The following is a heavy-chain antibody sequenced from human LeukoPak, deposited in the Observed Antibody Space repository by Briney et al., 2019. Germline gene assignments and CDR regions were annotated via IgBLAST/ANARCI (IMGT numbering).Heavy chain of an antibody. D-gene: IGHD3-22*01. Sequence: GGSLTLSCAASGFTFSGSAMHWVRQASGKGLEWVGRIRNKANSYATAYAASVKGRLTISRDDSKNTAYLQMNSLKTEDTAVYYCTRYYYDSSGYYYLFDYWGQGTLVTVSS. V-gene: IGHV3-73*01. J-gene: IGHJ4*02. CDR3: TRYYYDSSGYYYLFDY. CDR2: IRNKANSYAT. CDR1: GFTFSGSA.